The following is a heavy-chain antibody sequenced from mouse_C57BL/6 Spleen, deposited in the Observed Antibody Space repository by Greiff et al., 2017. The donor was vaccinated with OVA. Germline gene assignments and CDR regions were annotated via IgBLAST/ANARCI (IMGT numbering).Heavy chain of an antibody. D-gene: IGHD2-5*01. CDR3: ARSNYSNDRFAY. Sequence: QVQLQQSGPELVKPGASVKISCKASGYAFSSSWMNWVKQRPGKGLEWIGRIYPGDGDTNYNGKFKGKATLTADKSSSTAYMQLSSLTSEDSAVYVCARSNYSNDRFAYWGQGTLVTVSA. CDR1: GYAFSSSW. V-gene: IGHV1-82*01. CDR2: IYPGDGDT. J-gene: IGHJ3*01.